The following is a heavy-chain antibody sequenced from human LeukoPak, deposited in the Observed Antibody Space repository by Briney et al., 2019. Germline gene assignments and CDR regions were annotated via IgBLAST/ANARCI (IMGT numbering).Heavy chain of an antibody. J-gene: IGHJ4*02. CDR3: ARDLRGMVDY. CDR2: FHTSGNT. CDR1: GGSISNYY. V-gene: IGHV4-4*07. D-gene: IGHD3-16*01. Sequence: SETLSLTCTVSGGSISNYYWNWIRQPAGKGLEWIGRFHTSGNTNYNPSLNSRVTLSLDKSNNQFSLKLSSVTAADTAVYYCARDLRGMVDYWGQGTLVTVSS.